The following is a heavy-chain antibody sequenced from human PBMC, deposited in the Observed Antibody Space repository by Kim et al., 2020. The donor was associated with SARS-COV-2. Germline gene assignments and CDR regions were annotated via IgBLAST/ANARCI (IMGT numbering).Heavy chain of an antibody. CDR1: GFTFSDYY. J-gene: IGHJ5*02. CDR2: ISSSSSYT. Sequence: GGSLRLSCAASGFTFSDYYMSWIRQAPGKGLEWVSYISSSSSYTNYADSVKGRFTISRDNAKNSLYLQMNSLRAEDTAVYYCARDGLAATSGGFWFDPWGQGTLVTVSS. CDR3: ARDGLAATSGGFWFDP. V-gene: IGHV3-11*06. D-gene: IGHD6-13*01.